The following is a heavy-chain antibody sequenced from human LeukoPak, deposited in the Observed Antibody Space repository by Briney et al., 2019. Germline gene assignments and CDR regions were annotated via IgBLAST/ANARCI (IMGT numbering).Heavy chain of an antibody. Sequence: ASVKVSCKASGCTFTSYDINWVRQATGHGLEGMGWMNPNRGSTGYAQKFQGRVTMTGNTSISTAYMELSSLRSEDTAVYYCARRDSSGYYYIDYWGQGTLVTVSS. CDR2: MNPNRGST. J-gene: IGHJ4*02. CDR1: GCTFTSYD. D-gene: IGHD3-22*01. CDR3: ARRDSSGYYYIDY. V-gene: IGHV1-8*01.